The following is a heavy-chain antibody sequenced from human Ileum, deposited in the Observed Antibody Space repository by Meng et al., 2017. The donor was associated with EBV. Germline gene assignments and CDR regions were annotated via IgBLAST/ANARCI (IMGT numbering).Heavy chain of an antibody. CDR1: GASITESNS. V-gene: IGHV4-4*03. CDR2: IYHSGGT. Sequence: QLQLQGSGPGLVKPPGTLSLTCAVSGASITESNSWSWVRQPPGKGLEWIGEIYHSGGTNYNPSLKSRVTISVDKSKNQISLKLNSVTAADTAVYYCARWAFIYSYGFDHWGQGTLVTVSS. J-gene: IGHJ4*02. CDR3: ARWAFIYSYGFDH. D-gene: IGHD5-18*01.